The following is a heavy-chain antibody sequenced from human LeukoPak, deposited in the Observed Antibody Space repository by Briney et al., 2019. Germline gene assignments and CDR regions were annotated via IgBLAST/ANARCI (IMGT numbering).Heavy chain of an antibody. CDR3: ARDPSSSWYGDYFDY. V-gene: IGHV3-30*04. CDR2: TSYDGSNT. Sequence: GRSLRLSCAASGFTFSSYALHWVRQAPGKGLEWVAVTSYDGSNTYYADSVKGRFTISRDNSKNTLYLQMNSLRAEDTAVYYCARDPSSSWYGDYFDYWGQGTLVTVSS. CDR1: GFTFSSYA. J-gene: IGHJ4*02. D-gene: IGHD6-13*01.